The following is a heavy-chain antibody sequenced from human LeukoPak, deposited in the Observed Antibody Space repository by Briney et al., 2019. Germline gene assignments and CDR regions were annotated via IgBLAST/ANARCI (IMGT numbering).Heavy chain of an antibody. Sequence: GGSLRLSCAASGFTFSNYGMHWVRQAPGKGLGWVAFVRSDGDIKYYADSVKGRFTISRDNSRTTLYLQMNSLRAEDTAVYHCAKDLPTPYFDYWGQGTLVTVSS. CDR1: GFTFSNYG. CDR3: AKDLPTPYFDY. CDR2: VRSDGDIK. J-gene: IGHJ4*02. D-gene: IGHD4-23*01. V-gene: IGHV3-30*02.